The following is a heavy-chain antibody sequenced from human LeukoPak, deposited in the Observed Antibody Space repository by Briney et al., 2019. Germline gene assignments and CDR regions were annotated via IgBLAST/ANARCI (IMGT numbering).Heavy chain of an antibody. V-gene: IGHV1-3*01. CDR3: ARDGLWFGEFSLDY. D-gene: IGHD3-10*01. CDR1: GYTFTSYA. CDR2: INAGNGNT. J-gene: IGHJ4*02. Sequence: ASVKVSCKASGYTFTSYAMHWVRQAPGQRLEWMGWINAGNGNTKYSQKSQGRVTITRDTSASTAYMEPSSLRSEDTAVYYCARDGLWFGEFSLDYWGQGTLVTVSS.